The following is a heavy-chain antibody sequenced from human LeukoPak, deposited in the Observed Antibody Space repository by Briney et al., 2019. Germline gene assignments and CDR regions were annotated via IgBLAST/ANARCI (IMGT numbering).Heavy chain of an antibody. CDR3: ASPHRRDGYNLGFDC. Sequence: PGGSLRLSCAASGFTFRDYSMQGVRQAPGKGLEGVAVISHDGSTKYYADSVKGRFNISRDNYKNAVSLQMNSLTAEDTAVYFCASPHRRDGYNLGFDCWGQGTLVTVSS. CDR2: ISHDGSTK. V-gene: IGHV3-30*04. D-gene: IGHD5-24*01. CDR1: GFTFRDYS. J-gene: IGHJ4*02.